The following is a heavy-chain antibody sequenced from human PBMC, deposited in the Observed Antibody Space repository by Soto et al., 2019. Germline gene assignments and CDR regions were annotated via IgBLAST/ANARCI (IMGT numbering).Heavy chain of an antibody. J-gene: IGHJ4*02. CDR3: ARHATRSYDY. V-gene: IGHV4-4*02. Sequence: PSETLSLTCAVSGGSISNSDWWTWVRQPPGKGLEWIGEIYHSGSTKYNPSLKSRVTISVDTSKNQFTLNLNSVTAADTAVYYCARHATRSYDYWGQGTLVTVSS. CDR1: GGSISNSDW. CDR2: IYHSGST.